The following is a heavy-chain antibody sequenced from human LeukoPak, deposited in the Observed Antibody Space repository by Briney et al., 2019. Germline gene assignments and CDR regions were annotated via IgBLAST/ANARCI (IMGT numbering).Heavy chain of an antibody. V-gene: IGHV3-48*01. Sequence: GGSLRLSCAASGFTFSSYSMNWVRQAPGKGLEWVSYISSSSSTIYYADSVKGRFTISRDNSKNSLYLQMNSLRAEDTAVYYCARDRKYSSSWYDWFDPWGQGTLVTVSS. CDR3: ARDRKYSSSWYDWFDP. CDR2: ISSSSSTI. CDR1: GFTFSSYS. J-gene: IGHJ5*02. D-gene: IGHD6-13*01.